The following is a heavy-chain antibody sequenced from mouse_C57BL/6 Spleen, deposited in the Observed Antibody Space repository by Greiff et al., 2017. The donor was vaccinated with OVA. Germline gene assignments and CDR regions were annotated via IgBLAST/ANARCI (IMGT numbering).Heavy chain of an antibody. CDR2: IYPGDGDT. J-gene: IGHJ3*01. V-gene: IGHV1-80*01. Sequence: QVQLKESGAELVKPGASVKISCKASGYAFSSYWMNWVKQRPGKGLEWIGQIYPGDGDTNYNGKFKGKATLTADKSSSTAYMQLSSLTSEDSAVYFCARSRGEGGGFAYWGQGTLVTVSA. CDR3: ARSRGEGGGFAY. CDR1: GYAFSSYW.